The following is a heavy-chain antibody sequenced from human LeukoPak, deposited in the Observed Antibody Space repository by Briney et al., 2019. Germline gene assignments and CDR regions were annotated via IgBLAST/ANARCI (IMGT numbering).Heavy chain of an antibody. Sequence: GGSLRLSCAASGFTFSSYSMNWVRQAPGKGLEWVSCISSSGSYIYYADSVKGRFTISRDNAKNSLYLQMNSLRAEDTAVYYCAGEERCSSGSCESAFDIWGQGTMVPVSS. CDR3: AGEERCSSGSCESAFDI. CDR2: ISSSGSYI. J-gene: IGHJ3*02. CDR1: GFTFSSYS. D-gene: IGHD2-15*01. V-gene: IGHV3-21*01.